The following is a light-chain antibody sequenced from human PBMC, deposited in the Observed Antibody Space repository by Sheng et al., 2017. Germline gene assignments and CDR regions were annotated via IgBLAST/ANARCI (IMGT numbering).Light chain of an antibody. CDR1: QRIGDS. CDR2: DAS. V-gene: IGKV3-11*01. CDR3: QQRSVWPLT. Sequence: DIVLAQSPATLSLSPGDRATLSCRASQRIGDSLAWYQQIPGQAPRLLMYDASSRAPGIPARFSGSGSGADFTLTISSLESEDFGVYYCQQRSVWPLTFGGGTKVEI. J-gene: IGKJ4*01.